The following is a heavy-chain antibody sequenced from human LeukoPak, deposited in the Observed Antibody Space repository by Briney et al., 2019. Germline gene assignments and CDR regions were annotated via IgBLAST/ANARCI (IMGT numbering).Heavy chain of an antibody. D-gene: IGHD1-26*01. CDR2: IIPIFGTA. Sequence: SVKVSCKASGGTFSSYAISWVRQAPGQGFEWMGGIIPIFGTANYAQKFQGRVTITADKSTSTAYMELSSLRSEDTAVYYCARLVGATSYYFDYWGQGTLVTVSS. CDR3: ARLVGATSYYFDY. V-gene: IGHV1-69*06. J-gene: IGHJ4*02. CDR1: GGTFSSYA.